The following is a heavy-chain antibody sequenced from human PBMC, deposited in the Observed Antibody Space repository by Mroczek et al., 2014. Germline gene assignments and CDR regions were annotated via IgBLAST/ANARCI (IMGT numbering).Heavy chain of an antibody. CDR1: GGSISSYY. J-gene: IGHJ4*02. CDR3: AREGEYSSGPIDY. Sequence: QVQLVQSGPGLVKPSETLSLTCTVSGGSISSYYWSWIRQPPGKGLEWIGYIYYSGSTNYNPSLKSRVTISVDTSKNQFSLKLSSVTAADTAVYYCAREGEYSSGPIDYWGQGTLVTVSS. D-gene: IGHD6-19*01. CDR2: IYYSGST. V-gene: IGHV4-59*01.